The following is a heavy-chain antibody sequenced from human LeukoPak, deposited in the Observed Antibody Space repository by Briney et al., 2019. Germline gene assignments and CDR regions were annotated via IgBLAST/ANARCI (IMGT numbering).Heavy chain of an antibody. D-gene: IGHD2-2*01. CDR2: IYYSGST. Sequence: SETLSLTCTVSGGSISSYYWSWIRQPPGKGLEWIGYIYYSGSTNYNPSLKSRVTISVDTSKNQFSLKLSSVTAADTAVYYCARLGYCSSTSCLPFDPLGQGTLVTVSS. CDR1: GGSISSYY. CDR3: ARLGYCSSTSCLPFDP. J-gene: IGHJ5*02. V-gene: IGHV4-59*01.